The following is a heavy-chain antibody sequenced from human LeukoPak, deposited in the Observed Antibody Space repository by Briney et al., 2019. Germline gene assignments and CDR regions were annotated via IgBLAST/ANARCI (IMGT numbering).Heavy chain of an antibody. D-gene: IGHD2-2*01. V-gene: IGHV4-59*08. J-gene: IGHJ4*02. Sequence: SETLSLTCTVSGGSISSYYWSWIRQPPGKRLEWIGYIYHSGSTNYNSSLKSRVTISVDTSKDQFSLKLSSVTAADTAVYYCARHAAFAEYQSHLTHFDYWGQGTLVTVSS. CDR2: IYHSGST. CDR1: GGSISSYY. CDR3: ARHAAFAEYQSHLTHFDY.